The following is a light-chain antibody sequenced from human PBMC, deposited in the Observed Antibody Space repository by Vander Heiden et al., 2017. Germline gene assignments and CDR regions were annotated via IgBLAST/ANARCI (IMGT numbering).Light chain of an antibody. Sequence: QSALTQPRSVSGSPGQSVTISCTGTSSDVGGYNYVSWYQQSPGKAPKLMIYDVTKRPAGVPDRFSGSKSGNTASMTISGRQDEDEADYYCCSDAGSDTWVFGGGTKLTVL. CDR2: DVT. CDR1: SSDVGGYNY. J-gene: IGLJ3*02. CDR3: CSDAGSDTWV. V-gene: IGLV2-11*01.